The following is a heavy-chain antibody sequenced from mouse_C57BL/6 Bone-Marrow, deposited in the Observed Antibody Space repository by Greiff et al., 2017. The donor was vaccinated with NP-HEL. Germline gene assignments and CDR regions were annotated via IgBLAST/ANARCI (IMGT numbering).Heavy chain of an antibody. V-gene: IGHV6-3*01. CDR1: GFTFSNYW. Sequence: EVQGVESGGGLVQPGGSMKLSCVASGFTFSNYWMNWVRQSPEKGLEWVAQIRLKSDNYATHYAESVKGRFTISRDDSKSSVYLQMNNLRAEDTGIYYCTPYYFDYWGQGTTLPVSS. CDR3: TPYYFDY. CDR2: IRLKSDNYAT. J-gene: IGHJ2*01.